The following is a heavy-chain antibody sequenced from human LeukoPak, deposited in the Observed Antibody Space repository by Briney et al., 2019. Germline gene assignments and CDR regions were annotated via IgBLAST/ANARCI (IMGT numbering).Heavy chain of an antibody. V-gene: IGHV4-61*02. CDR3: ARGQWLVRNAFDI. Sequence: SQTLSLTCTVSGGSISSGSYYWSWIRQPAGKGLEWIGRIYTSGSTNYNPSLKSRVTISVDTSKNQFSLKLSSVTAADTAVYYCARGQWLVRNAFDIWGQGTMVTVSS. CDR2: IYTSGST. CDR1: GGSISSGSYY. D-gene: IGHD6-19*01. J-gene: IGHJ3*02.